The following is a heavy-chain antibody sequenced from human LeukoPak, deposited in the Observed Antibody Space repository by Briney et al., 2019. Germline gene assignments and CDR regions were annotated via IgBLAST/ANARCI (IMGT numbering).Heavy chain of an antibody. CDR1: GFTFSSYG. V-gene: IGHV3-30*03. CDR3: ASNVGMDV. J-gene: IGHJ6*02. CDR2: ISYDGSSK. Sequence: GGPLRLSCAASGFTFSSYGMHWVRQAPGKGLEWVAVISYDGSSKYYADSVKGRFTISRDNSKNTLYLQMNSLRAEDTAVYYCASNVGMDVWGQGTTVTVSS.